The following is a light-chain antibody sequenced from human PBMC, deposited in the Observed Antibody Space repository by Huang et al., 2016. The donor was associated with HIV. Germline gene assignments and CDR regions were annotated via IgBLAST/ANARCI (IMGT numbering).Light chain of an antibody. Sequence: IQMTQSPSSLSASVGDRVTITCRASQTIKYYLNWYQQKPGKAPDLLIYAASSLDSGVPSRFSVSGSGTDFTLTISSLQPEDFATYYCQQSYTTPVTFGGGTKVEI. J-gene: IGKJ4*01. CDR3: QQSYTTPVT. CDR2: AAS. V-gene: IGKV1-39*01. CDR1: QTIKYY.